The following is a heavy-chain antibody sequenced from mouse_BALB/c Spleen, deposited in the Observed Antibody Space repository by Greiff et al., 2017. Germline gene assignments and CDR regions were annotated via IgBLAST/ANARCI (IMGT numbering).Heavy chain of an antibody. V-gene: IGHV5-4*02. D-gene: IGHD1-1*01. J-gene: IGHJ4*01. CDR1: GFTFSDYY. CDR3: ARDRDYGSSYDYAMDY. CDR2: ISDGGSYT. Sequence: EVKLQESGGGLVKPGGSLKLSCAASGFTFSDYYMYWVRQTPEKRLEWVATISDGGSYTYYPDSVKGRFTISRDNAKNNLYLQMSSLKSEDTAMYYCARDRDYGSSYDYAMDYWGQGTSVTVSS.